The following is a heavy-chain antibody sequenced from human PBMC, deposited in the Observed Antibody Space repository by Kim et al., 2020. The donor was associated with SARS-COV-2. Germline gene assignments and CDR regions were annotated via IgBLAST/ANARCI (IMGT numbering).Heavy chain of an antibody. CDR2: IYYSGST. V-gene: IGHV4-39*01. CDR3: ARSRMYYDSTGYYYAYYFDY. CDR1: GGSISTSSYY. D-gene: IGHD3-22*01. J-gene: IGHJ4*02. Sequence: ETLSLTCTVSGGSISTSSYYWGWIRQPPGKGLEWIGSIYYSGSTYYNPSLKSRVTISVDTSKNQFSLKLSSVTAADTAVYYCARSRMYYDSTGYYYAYYFDYWGQGTLVTVSS.